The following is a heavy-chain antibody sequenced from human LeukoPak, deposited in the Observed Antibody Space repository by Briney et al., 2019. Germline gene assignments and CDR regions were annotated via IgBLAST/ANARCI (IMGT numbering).Heavy chain of an antibody. CDR3: ARPFPPYYYDSSGYVYYFDY. V-gene: IGHV5-51*01. CDR2: IYPGDSDT. D-gene: IGHD3-22*01. J-gene: IGHJ4*02. CDR1: GYSFTSYW. Sequence: PGESLKISCKGSGYSFTSYWIGWVRQMPGKGLEWMGIIYPGDSDTRYSPSFQGQVTISADKSISTAYLQWSSLKASDTAMYYCARPFPPYYYDSSGYVYYFDYWGQGTLVTVSS.